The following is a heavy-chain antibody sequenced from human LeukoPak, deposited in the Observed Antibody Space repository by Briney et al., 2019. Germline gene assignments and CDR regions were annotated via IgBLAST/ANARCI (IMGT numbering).Heavy chain of an antibody. Sequence: ETLSLTCTVPGYSIGSGHYWAWIRQPPGKGLEWIGCVYHSGTYYKSSLTSRVTISMDTSKNQFSLKLTSVTAADSAFYYCAKSSGGGGHDSWGQGTLVAVSS. V-gene: IGHV4-38-2*02. CDR1: GYSIGSGHY. J-gene: IGHJ5*01. CDR2: VYHSGT. CDR3: AKSSGGGGHDS. D-gene: IGHD6-25*01.